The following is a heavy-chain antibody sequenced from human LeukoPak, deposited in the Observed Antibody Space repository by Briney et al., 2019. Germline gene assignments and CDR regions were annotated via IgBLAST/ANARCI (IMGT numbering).Heavy chain of an antibody. V-gene: IGHV4-30-4*01. CDR2: IYYSGST. CDR3: ARDEGSSYPFDY. J-gene: IGHJ4*02. CDR1: GGSISSGDYY. D-gene: IGHD2-2*01. Sequence: SETLSLTCTVSGGSISSGDYYWSWIRQPPGKGLEWIGYIYYSGSTYYNPSLKSRVTISVDTSKNQFSLKLSSVTAADTAVYFCARDEGSSYPFDYWGQGTLVTVSS.